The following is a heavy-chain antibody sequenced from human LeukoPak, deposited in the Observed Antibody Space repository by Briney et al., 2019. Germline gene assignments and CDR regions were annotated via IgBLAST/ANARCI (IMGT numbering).Heavy chain of an antibody. V-gene: IGHV4-59*08. J-gene: IGHJ6*02. Sequence: TLSLTCTVXGGSIXSYYWSWIRQPPGKGLEWIGYIYYSGSTNYNPSLKSRVTISVDTSKNQFSLKLSSVTAADTAVYYCARHPLGWYDSSGYQRYYYYYGMDVWGQGTTVTVSS. D-gene: IGHD3-22*01. CDR2: IYYSGST. CDR1: GGSIXSYY. CDR3: ARHPLGWYDSSGYQRYYYYYGMDV.